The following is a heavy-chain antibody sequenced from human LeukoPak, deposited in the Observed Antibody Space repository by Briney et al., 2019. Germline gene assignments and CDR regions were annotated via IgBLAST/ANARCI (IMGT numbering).Heavy chain of an antibody. CDR3: AKDHSSSWSNFDY. CDR1: GFTFSSYG. D-gene: IGHD6-13*01. Sequence: GTYLRLYCAAYGFTFSSYGMQWVRQAQGKGLEGVADIWYDGSNKYYEDSVKGRFTISRDNSKNTLYLQMNSLRAEDTAVYYCAKDHSSSWSNFDYWGQGTLVTVSS. CDR2: IWYDGSNK. V-gene: IGHV3-33*06. J-gene: IGHJ4*02.